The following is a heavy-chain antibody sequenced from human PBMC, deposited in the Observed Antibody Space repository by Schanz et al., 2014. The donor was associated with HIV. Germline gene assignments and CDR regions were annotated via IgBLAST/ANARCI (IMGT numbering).Heavy chain of an antibody. D-gene: IGHD6-19*01. CDR2: ISSDGSST. V-gene: IGHV3-74*01. J-gene: IGHJ4*02. Sequence: MLESGGGLVKPGGSLRLSCAVSGFRFSSHAMTWVRQAPGKGLEWVSRISSDGSSTSYADSVKGRFTISRDNAKNTLYLQTNSLRGEDTAVYYCARDPSRLVEAGYFDNWGQGTLVTVSS. CDR1: GFRFSSHA. CDR3: ARDPSRLVEAGYFDN.